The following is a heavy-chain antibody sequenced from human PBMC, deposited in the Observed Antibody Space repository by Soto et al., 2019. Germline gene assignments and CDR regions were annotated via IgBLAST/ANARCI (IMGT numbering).Heavy chain of an antibody. CDR2: ISAYNGNT. CDR3: ARVTGSGSHNYYYYGMDV. Sequence: ASVKVSCKASGYIFNNHAMHWVRQAPGQGLEWMGWISAYNGNTNYAQKLQGRVTMTTDTSTSTAYMELRSLRSDDTAVYYCARVTGSGSHNYYYYGMDVWGQGTTVTVSS. V-gene: IGHV1-18*01. J-gene: IGHJ6*02. D-gene: IGHD3-10*01. CDR1: GYIFNNHA.